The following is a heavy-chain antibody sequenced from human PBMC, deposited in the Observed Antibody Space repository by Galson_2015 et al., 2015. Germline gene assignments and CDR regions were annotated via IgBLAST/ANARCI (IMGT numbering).Heavy chain of an antibody. D-gene: IGHD3-10*01. Sequence: SLRLSCAASGFTFRNYWMTWVRQAPGKGLEWVATIKKDGREKYYAESVKGRFTISRDNSKNSLYLEMNSLIAEDTAVYYCVRRQPYVSASNDINNWFGPWGQGTPVTVSS. J-gene: IGHJ5*02. CDR2: IKKDGREK. CDR3: VRRQPYVSASNDINNWFGP. CDR1: GFTFRNYW. V-gene: IGHV3-7*01.